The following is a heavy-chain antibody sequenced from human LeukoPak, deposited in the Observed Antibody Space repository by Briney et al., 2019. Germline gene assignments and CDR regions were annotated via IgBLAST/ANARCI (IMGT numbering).Heavy chain of an antibody. V-gene: IGHV4-39*07. Sequence: SETLSLTCTVSGGSISSYYWSWIRQPPGKGLEWIGSIYYSGSTYYNPSLKSRLTISVDTSKNQFSLKLSSVTAADTAVYYCARARRGYSGYDGFDYWGQGTLVTVSS. CDR3: ARARRGYSGYDGFDY. D-gene: IGHD5-12*01. CDR2: IYYSGST. CDR1: GGSISSYY. J-gene: IGHJ4*02.